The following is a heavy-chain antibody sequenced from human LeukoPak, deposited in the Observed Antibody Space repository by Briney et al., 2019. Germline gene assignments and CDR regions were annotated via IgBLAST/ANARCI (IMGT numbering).Heavy chain of an antibody. Sequence: GGSLRLSCAASGFTFDDYAMSWVRQAPGKGLEWVSTISGSGSNTFYADSVKGRFTISRDNSKNTLYLQMNSLRAEDTAVYYCAKDLRYSGSPRAFDFWGQGTMVTVSS. CDR1: GFTFDDYA. V-gene: IGHV3-23*01. D-gene: IGHD1-26*01. J-gene: IGHJ3*01. CDR2: ISGSGSNT. CDR3: AKDLRYSGSPRAFDF.